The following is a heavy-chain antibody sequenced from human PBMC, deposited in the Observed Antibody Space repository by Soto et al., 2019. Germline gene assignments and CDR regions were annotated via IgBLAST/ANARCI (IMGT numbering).Heavy chain of an antibody. V-gene: IGHV3-30*03. Sequence: QVQLVESGGGVVQPGSSLTLSCAASAVSLSSYGFHWVRQYPGKGLEWVAFISHDATSEHYIDSVKGRFTISRDNAKNKLYIQMNSLSGEDTAVYYCARESDDPRDNKYDGMDVGGQGTRVTFSS. CDR2: ISHDATSE. D-gene: IGHD1-1*01. CDR3: ARESDDPRDNKYDGMDV. J-gene: IGHJ6*02. CDR1: AVSLSSYG.